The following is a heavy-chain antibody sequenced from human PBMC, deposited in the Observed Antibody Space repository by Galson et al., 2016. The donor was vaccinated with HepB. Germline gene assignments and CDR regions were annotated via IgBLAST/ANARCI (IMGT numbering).Heavy chain of an antibody. Sequence: SETLSLTCTVSGGSISTTSYFWGWIRQPPGKGLEWIGSIYYSGSTYYNPSLKSRLTISVDTSKNQFSLRLSSVTAADTAVYYCARQSGGDDGLFNHSFDFDYWGQGTLVTVSS. CDR1: GGSISTTSYF. CDR3: ARQSGGDDGLFNHSFDFDY. V-gene: IGHV4-39*01. J-gene: IGHJ4*02. CDR2: IYYSGST. D-gene: IGHD2-21*02.